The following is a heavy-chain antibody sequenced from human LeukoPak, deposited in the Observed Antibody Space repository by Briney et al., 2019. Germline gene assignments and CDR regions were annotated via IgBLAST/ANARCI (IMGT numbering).Heavy chain of an antibody. CDR1: GFTFSSYE. D-gene: IGHD2-15*01. V-gene: IGHV3-48*03. J-gene: IGHJ6*02. CDR3: ARDDGYCSGGSCFNGMDV. Sequence: GGSLRLSCAASGFTFSSYEMNWVRQAPGKGLEWVSYISSSGSTIYYADSVKGRFTISRDNAKNSLYLQMNSLRAEDTAVHYCARDDGYCSGGSCFNGMDVWGQGTTVTVSS. CDR2: ISSSGSTI.